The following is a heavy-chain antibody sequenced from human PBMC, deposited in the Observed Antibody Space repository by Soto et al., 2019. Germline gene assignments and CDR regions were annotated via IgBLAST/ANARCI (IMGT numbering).Heavy chain of an antibody. Sequence: EVQLEESGGGLVQPGGSLKLSCAASGFTFSNSAVHWVRQASGKGLEWVGRVRSKGNNYATAYTESVKGRFTISRDDSKNTAYLQMNSLKTEDTAVHYCSALSYNSGWHYWGQGTLVTVSS. V-gene: IGHV3-73*01. J-gene: IGHJ4*02. CDR3: SALSYNSGWHY. CDR1: GFTFSNSA. D-gene: IGHD6-19*01. CDR2: VRSKGNNYAT.